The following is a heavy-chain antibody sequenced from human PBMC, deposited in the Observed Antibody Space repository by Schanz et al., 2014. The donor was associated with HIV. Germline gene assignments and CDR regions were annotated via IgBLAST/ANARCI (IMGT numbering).Heavy chain of an antibody. V-gene: IGHV3-30*18. CDR3: AKDLNPYNVHTTLVTPPVGYGMDV. CDR1: GFTSGSYW. D-gene: IGHD5-18*01. J-gene: IGHJ6*02. CDR2: ISFDGSNK. Sequence: QVQLVESGGCVVQPGRSLRLSCVASGFTSGSYWMSWVRQTPGKGLEWVAAISFDGSNKYYADSVKGRFTISRDNAKNSLYLQMHSLRAEDTALYYCAKDLNPYNVHTTLVTPPVGYGMDVWGQGTTVTVSS.